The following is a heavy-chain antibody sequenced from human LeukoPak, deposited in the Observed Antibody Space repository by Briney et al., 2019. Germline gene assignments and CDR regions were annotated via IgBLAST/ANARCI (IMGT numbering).Heavy chain of an antibody. CDR1: GYTFTSYD. Sequence: ASVKVSCKASGYTFTSYDINWVRQATGQGLEWMGWMNPNSGNTGYAQKFQGRVTMTRNTSISTAYMELSSLRSEDTAVYYCARGGRGYYYDSSGYPQPRGTIDYWGQGTLVTVSS. J-gene: IGHJ4*02. CDR2: MNPNSGNT. CDR3: ARGGRGYYYDSSGYPQPRGTIDY. D-gene: IGHD3-22*01. V-gene: IGHV1-8*01.